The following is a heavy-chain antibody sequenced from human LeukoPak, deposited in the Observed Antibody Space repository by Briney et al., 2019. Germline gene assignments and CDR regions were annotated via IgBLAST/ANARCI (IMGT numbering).Heavy chain of an antibody. CDR1: GGTFSSYA. V-gene: IGHV1-69*13. CDR3: ARDRTAYDYIWGSYRHFDY. D-gene: IGHD3-16*02. J-gene: IGHJ4*02. CDR2: IIPIFGTA. Sequence: ASVKVSCKASGGTFSSYAISWVRQAPGQGLEWMGGIIPIFGTANYAQKFQGRVTITADESTSTAYMALSSLRSEDTAVYYCARDRTAYDYIWGSYRHFDYWGQGTLATVSS.